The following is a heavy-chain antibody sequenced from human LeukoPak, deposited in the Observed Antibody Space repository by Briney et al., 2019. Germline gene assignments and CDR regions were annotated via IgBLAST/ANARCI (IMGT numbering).Heavy chain of an antibody. J-gene: IGHJ4*02. D-gene: IGHD2-2*01. V-gene: IGHV3-30*02. CDR2: IRYDGSNK. Sequence: GGSLRLSCAASGFTFSSYGMHWVRQAPGEGLEWVAFIRYDGSNKYYADSVKGRFTISRDNSKNTLYLQMNSLRPEDTAVYYCANLPVPAAISDYWGQGTLVTVSS. CDR3: ANLPVPAAISDY. CDR1: GFTFSSYG.